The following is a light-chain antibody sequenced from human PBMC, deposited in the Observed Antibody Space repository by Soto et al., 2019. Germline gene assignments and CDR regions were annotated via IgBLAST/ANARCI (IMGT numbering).Light chain of an antibody. CDR3: QHYNNWPPGRT. V-gene: IGKV3-15*01. CDR2: GAY. J-gene: IGKJ1*01. Sequence: EIVMTQSPATLSVSSGERATLSCRATQSVISNLAWYHQKPGQAPTLLIYGAYARATGIPARFSGGGSGTEFSLTLSSLEAEDSALYYCQHYNNWPPGRTFGQGTKVDIK. CDR1: QSVISN.